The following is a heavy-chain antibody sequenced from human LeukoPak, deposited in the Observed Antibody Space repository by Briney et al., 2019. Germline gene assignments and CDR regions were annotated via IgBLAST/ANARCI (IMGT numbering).Heavy chain of an antibody. V-gene: IGHV1-69*05. J-gene: IGHJ6*03. CDR1: GGTFSSYA. CDR2: IIPIFGTA. D-gene: IGHD2-2*01. CDR3: ARGVVPAASYYYYMDV. Sequence: SVKVSCKASGGTFSSYAISWVRQAPGQGLEWMGRIIPIFGTANYAPKFQGRVTITTDESTSTAYMELSSLRSEDTAVYYCARGVVPAASYYYYMDVWGKGTTVTVSS.